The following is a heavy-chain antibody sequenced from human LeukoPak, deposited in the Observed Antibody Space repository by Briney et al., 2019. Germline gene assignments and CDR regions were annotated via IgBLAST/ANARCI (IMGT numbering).Heavy chain of an antibody. CDR2: IIPSLGIA. D-gene: IGHD3-22*01. CDR1: GGTFSSYA. Sequence: SVTVSCKASGGTFSSYAISWVRQAPGQGLEWMGRIIPSLGIANYAQKFQGRVTITADKSTSTAYMELSSLRSEDTAVYYCARDLRDSYYYDSSGYYGDYWGQGTLVTVSS. V-gene: IGHV1-69*04. J-gene: IGHJ4*02. CDR3: ARDLRDSYYYDSSGYYGDY.